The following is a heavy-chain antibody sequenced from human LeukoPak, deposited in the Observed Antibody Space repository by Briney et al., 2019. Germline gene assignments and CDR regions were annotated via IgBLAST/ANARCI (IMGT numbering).Heavy chain of an antibody. CDR3: ARDGPRYSGYPPAD. D-gene: IGHD5-12*01. CDR1: GGTFSSYA. CDR2: IIPIFGTA. J-gene: IGHJ4*02. Sequence: SVKVSCKASGGTFSSYAISWVRQAPGQGLEWMGGIIPIFGTANYAQKFQGRVTVTADKSTSTAYMELSSLRSEDTAVYYCARDGPRYSGYPPADWGQGTLVTVSS. V-gene: IGHV1-69*06.